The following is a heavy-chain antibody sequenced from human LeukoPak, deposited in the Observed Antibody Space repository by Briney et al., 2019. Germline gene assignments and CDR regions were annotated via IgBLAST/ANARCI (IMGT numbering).Heavy chain of an antibody. D-gene: IGHD4-23*01. Sequence: GGSLRLSCAVSGFTFSNYTMNWVRQAPGKGLDWVSSISSSSSYIYYADSVKGRFTISRDNSKNTLYLQMNSLRAEDTAVYYCAKATTVVRGNFDYWGQGTLVTVSS. CDR3: AKATTVVRGNFDY. CDR1: GFTFSNYT. V-gene: IGHV3-21*04. J-gene: IGHJ4*02. CDR2: ISSSSSYI.